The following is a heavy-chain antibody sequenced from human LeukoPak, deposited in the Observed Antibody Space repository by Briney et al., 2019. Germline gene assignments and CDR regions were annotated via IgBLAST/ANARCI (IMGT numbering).Heavy chain of an antibody. CDR2: ISAYNGNT. Sequence: ASVKVSCKASGYTFTSYGISWVRQAPGQGLEWMGWISAYNGNTNYAQKLQGRVTMTTDTSTSTAYMELRSLRSDDTAVYYCARDRSPRTTGTTTYYYGMDVWGQGTTVTVSS. V-gene: IGHV1-18*01. D-gene: IGHD1-1*01. CDR3: ARDRSPRTTGTTTYYYGMDV. J-gene: IGHJ6*02. CDR1: GYTFTSYG.